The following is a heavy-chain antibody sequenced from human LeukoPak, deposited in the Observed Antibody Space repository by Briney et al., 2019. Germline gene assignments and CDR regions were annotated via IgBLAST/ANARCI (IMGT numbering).Heavy chain of an antibody. V-gene: IGHV5-51*01. J-gene: IGHJ3*02. D-gene: IGHD3-9*01. CDR1: GYIFTSYW. CDR2: IYPGDSDT. Sequence: GESLKISCKGSGYIFTSYWIGWVRPMPGKGLEWMGIIYPGDSDTRYSPSFQGQVTISADKSISTAYLQWSSLKASDTAMYYCARQIFSDAFDIWGQGTMVTVSS. CDR3: ARQIFSDAFDI.